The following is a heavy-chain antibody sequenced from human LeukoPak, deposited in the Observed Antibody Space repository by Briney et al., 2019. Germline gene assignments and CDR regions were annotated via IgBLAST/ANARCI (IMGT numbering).Heavy chain of an antibody. J-gene: IGHJ4*02. CDR2: ISGSGGST. V-gene: IGHV3-23*01. Sequence: GGSLRLSCAASGFTFSSYAMSWVRQAPGKGLEWVSAISGSGGSTYYADSVKGRFTISRDNSKSTLYLQMSSLRAEDTAVYYCAKDQPRIAAAGTDDYWGQGTLVTVSS. CDR1: GFTFSSYA. D-gene: IGHD6-13*01. CDR3: AKDQPRIAAAGTDDY.